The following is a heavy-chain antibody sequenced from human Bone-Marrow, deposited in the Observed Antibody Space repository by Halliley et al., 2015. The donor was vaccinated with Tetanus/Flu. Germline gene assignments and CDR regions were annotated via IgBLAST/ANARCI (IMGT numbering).Heavy chain of an antibody. V-gene: IGHV5-51*01. D-gene: IGHD3-10*01. CDR3: VRFGSETYYNGDF. Sequence: QLVQSGAVVRKPGESLKISCQGSGYSFSTFWIGWVRQTPGKGLEWMGIIDPADSDTRYSQSFQGHVTISVDTSITTAYLQWSSLKASDTAIYYCVRFGSETYYNGDFWGQGTQVIVSS. CDR2: IDPADSDT. J-gene: IGHJ4*02. CDR1: GYSFSTFW.